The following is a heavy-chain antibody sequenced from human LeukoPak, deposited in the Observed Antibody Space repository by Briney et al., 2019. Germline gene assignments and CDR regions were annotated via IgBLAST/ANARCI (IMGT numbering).Heavy chain of an antibody. CDR3: ATKNPHRVNYYYMDV. V-gene: IGHV1-46*01. CDR1: GYTFTGYY. Sequence: ASVKVSCKASGYTFTGYYMHWVRQAPGQGLEWMGWINPSGGSTSYAQKFQGRVTLTRDMSTSTVYMELNSLRSDDTAVYYCATKNPHRVNYYYMDVWGKGTTVTVSS. D-gene: IGHD2/OR15-2a*01. CDR2: INPSGGST. J-gene: IGHJ6*03.